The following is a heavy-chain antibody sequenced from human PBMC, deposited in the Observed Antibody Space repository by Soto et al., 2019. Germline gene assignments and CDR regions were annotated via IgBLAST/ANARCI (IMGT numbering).Heavy chain of an antibody. CDR2: IMQDGSDK. Sequence: EVQLVESGGGLVQPGGSLRLSCTASGFSLSTSWMTWVRQAPGKGLEWVANIMQDGSDKYYVDSVKGRFTISRDNAKNSLYVQMTSVRAEDTAVYYCASKRLYFYGLDVWGQGTTVTVSS. CDR3: ASKRLYFYGLDV. V-gene: IGHV3-7*01. CDR1: GFSLSTSW. J-gene: IGHJ6*02.